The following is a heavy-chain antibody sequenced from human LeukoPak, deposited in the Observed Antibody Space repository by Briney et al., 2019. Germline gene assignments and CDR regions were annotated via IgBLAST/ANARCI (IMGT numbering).Heavy chain of an antibody. Sequence: GASVKVSCTASGCTFTGYYMHWVRQAPGQGLEWMGWINPNSGGTNYAQRFQGRVTMTRDTSISTAYMELSRLRSDDTAVYYCAREEPVAATGPDYWGQGTLVTVSS. D-gene: IGHD6-19*01. CDR3: AREEPVAATGPDY. CDR2: INPNSGGT. V-gene: IGHV1-2*02. J-gene: IGHJ4*02. CDR1: GCTFTGYY.